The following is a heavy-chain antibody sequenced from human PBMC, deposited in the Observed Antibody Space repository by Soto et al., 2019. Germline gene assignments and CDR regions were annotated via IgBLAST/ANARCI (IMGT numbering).Heavy chain of an antibody. CDR1: GYTFTSYG. CDR3: ARRDWLLFLRHGMDV. V-gene: IGHV1-18*04. Sequence: ASVKVSCKASGYTFTSYGISWVRQAPGQGLEWMGWISAYNGNTNYAQKLQGRVTMTTDTSTSTAYMELRSLRSDDTAVYYCARRDWLLFLRHGMDVWGQGTTVTVSS. D-gene: IGHD3-9*01. J-gene: IGHJ6*02. CDR2: ISAYNGNT.